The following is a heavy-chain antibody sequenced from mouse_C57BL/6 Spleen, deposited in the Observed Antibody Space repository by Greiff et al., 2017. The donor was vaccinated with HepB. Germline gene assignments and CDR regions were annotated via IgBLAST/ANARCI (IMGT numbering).Heavy chain of an antibody. CDR3: ARDLLWLEDAMDY. D-gene: IGHD2-2*01. CDR2: ISDGGSYT. V-gene: IGHV5-4*01. CDR1: GFTFSSYA. J-gene: IGHJ4*01. Sequence: EVNLVESGGGLVKPGGSLKLSCAASGFTFSSYAMSWVRQTPEKRLEWVATISDGGSYTYYPDNVKGRFTISRDNAKNNLYLQMSHLKSEDTAMYYCARDLLWLEDAMDYWGQGTSVTVSS.